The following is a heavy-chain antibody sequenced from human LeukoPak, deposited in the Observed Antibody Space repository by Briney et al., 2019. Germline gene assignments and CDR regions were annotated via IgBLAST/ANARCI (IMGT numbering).Heavy chain of an antibody. D-gene: IGHD6-19*01. CDR2: IYTSGHT. J-gene: IGHJ3*01. Sequence: PSENLSLTCTVSGGSTSTYYWSWIRQPAGKGLEWIGRIYTSGHTNYNPSLKSRVTMSVDTSKNQFSLKLSSVTAADTAVYYCARLAGTDAFDVWGQGTMVTVSS. CDR1: GGSTSTYY. CDR3: ARLAGTDAFDV. V-gene: IGHV4-4*07.